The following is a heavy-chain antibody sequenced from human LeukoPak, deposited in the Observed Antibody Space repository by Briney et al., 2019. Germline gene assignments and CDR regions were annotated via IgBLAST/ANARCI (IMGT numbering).Heavy chain of an antibody. CDR3: ARGSDPIYYYGMDV. CDR2: ISSNGGST. V-gene: IGHV3-64*01. CDR1: GFTFSSYA. J-gene: IGHJ6*02. Sequence: GGSLRLSCAASGFTFSSYAMHWVRQAPGKGLEYVSAISSNGGSTYYANSVKGRFTISRDNSKNTLYLQMGSLRAEDMAVYYCARGSDPIYYYGMDVWGQGTTVTVSS.